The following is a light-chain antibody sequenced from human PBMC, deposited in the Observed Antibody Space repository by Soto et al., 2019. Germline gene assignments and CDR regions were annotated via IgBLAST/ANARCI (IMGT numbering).Light chain of an antibody. J-gene: IGLJ1*01. V-gene: IGLV1-44*01. CDR1: SSNIGSNI. CDR2: SNN. Sequence: QAVVTQPPSASGTPGQRVTISCSGSSSNIGSNIVSWYQQLPGTAPKLLIYSNNQRPSGVPDRFSGSKSGTSASLAISGLQSEDEADYYCAAWDDSLNGYVFGTGTKLTVL. CDR3: AAWDDSLNGYV.